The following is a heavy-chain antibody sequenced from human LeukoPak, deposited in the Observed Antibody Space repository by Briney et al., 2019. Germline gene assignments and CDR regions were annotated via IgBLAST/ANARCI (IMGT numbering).Heavy chain of an antibody. Sequence: GGSLRLSCAASGFTFSNYDMTWVRQAPGKGPEWVSAISASGGGTYYADSVKGRFTISRDNSKNTLYLQMNSLRAEDTAIYYCARTIRGIIIPAFDIWGQGTMVTVSS. V-gene: IGHV3-23*01. J-gene: IGHJ3*02. CDR1: GFTFSNYD. CDR2: ISASGGGT. CDR3: ARTIRGIIIPAFDI. D-gene: IGHD3-10*01.